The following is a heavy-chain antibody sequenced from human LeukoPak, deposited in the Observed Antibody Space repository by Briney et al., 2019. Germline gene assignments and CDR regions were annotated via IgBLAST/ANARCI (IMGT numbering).Heavy chain of an antibody. Sequence: SETLSLTCTVSGGSISSYYWSWIRQPAGKGLEWIGRIYTSGSTNYNPSLKSRVTMSVDTSKNQFSLKLSSVTAADTAVYYCARDLGITISSWFDPWGQGTLVTVSS. CDR3: ARDLGITISSWFDP. CDR1: GGSISSYY. J-gene: IGHJ5*02. CDR2: IYTSGST. D-gene: IGHD1-26*01. V-gene: IGHV4-4*07.